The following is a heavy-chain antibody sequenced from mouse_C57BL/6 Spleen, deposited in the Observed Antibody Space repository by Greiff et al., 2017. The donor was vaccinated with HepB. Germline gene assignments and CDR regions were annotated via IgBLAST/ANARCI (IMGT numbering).Heavy chain of an antibody. J-gene: IGHJ3*01. Sequence: EVQVVESGGGLVKPGGSLKLSCAASGFTFSDYGMHWVRQAPEKGLEWVAYISSGSSTIYYADTVKGRFTISRDNAKNTLFLQMTSLRSEDTAMYYFARVYDGYYVDAYWGQGTLVTVSA. V-gene: IGHV5-17*01. CDR2: ISSGSSTI. D-gene: IGHD2-3*01. CDR1: GFTFSDYG. CDR3: ARVYDGYYVDAY.